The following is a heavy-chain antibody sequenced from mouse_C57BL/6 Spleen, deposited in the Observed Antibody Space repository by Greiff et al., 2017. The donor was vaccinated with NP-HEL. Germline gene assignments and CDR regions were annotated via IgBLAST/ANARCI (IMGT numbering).Heavy chain of an antibody. Sequence: QVQLQQPGAELVKPGASVKLSCKASGYTFTSYWMHWVKQRPGQGLEWIGMIHPNSGSTNYTEKFKSKATLTVDKSSSTAYMQLSSLTFEDSAVYYCARSYGNCVYFDGWGTGTTVTVSS. V-gene: IGHV1-64*01. CDR2: IHPNSGST. CDR3: ARSYGNCVYFDG. D-gene: IGHD2-1*01. CDR1: GYTFTSYW. J-gene: IGHJ1*03.